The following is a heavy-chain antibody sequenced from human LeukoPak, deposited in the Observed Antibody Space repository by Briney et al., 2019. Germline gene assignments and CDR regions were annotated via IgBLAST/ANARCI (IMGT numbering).Heavy chain of an antibody. CDR1: GYSISSSSYY. CDR3: ARVSARYSSVLGIYYYYYMAV. Sequence: SETLSLTCTVSGYSISSSSYYWGWLRQPPGKGLEWIVSIYYSGSTYYNPSIKSRVTISVDTSKNQLSLKLTSVTAADTAVYYCARVSARYSSVLGIYYYYYMAVWGKGTTVTVSS. CDR2: IYYSGST. J-gene: IGHJ6*03. D-gene: IGHD6-19*01. V-gene: IGHV4-39*07.